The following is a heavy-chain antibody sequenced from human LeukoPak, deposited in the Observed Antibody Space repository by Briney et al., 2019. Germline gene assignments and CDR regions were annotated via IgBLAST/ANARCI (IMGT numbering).Heavy chain of an antibody. CDR2: IFYSGTT. Sequence: SETLSLTCTVSGGSISSHYWSWIRQPPGKGLGWIGYIFYSGTTNYNPSLKSRVTISIDTSKNQFSLKLSSVTAAGTAVYYCARFTVPAAITGGWFDPWGQGTLVTVSS. J-gene: IGHJ5*02. D-gene: IGHD2-2*02. CDR3: ARFTVPAAITGGWFDP. V-gene: IGHV4-59*11. CDR1: GGSISSHY.